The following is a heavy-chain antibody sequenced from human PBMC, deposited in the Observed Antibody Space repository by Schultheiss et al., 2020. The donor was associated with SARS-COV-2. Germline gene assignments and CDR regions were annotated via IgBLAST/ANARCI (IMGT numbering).Heavy chain of an antibody. V-gene: IGHV3-13*01. CDR1: GFTFSSYD. CDR2: IGTAGDT. CDR3: ARARPGGYDFWSGYPYYYYYGMDV. Sequence: GGSLRLSCAASGFTFSSYDMHWVRQATGKGLEWVSAIGTAGDTYYPGSVKGRFTISRENAKNSLYLQMNSLRAGDTAVYYCARARPGGYDFWSGYPYYYYYGMDVWGQGTTVTVSS. D-gene: IGHD3-3*01. J-gene: IGHJ6*02.